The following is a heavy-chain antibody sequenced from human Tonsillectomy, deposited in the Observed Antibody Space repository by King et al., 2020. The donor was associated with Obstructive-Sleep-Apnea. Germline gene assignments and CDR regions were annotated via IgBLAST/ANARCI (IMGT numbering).Heavy chain of an antibody. Sequence: VQLVESGGDLVQPGGSLRLSCAASGFTFSSYAMNWVRQAPGKGLEWVSMISGSGTNTYYADSVKGRFTLSRDNSKNTVYLQMNSLRADDTAVYYCAKRYISGWNVFAYWGQGSLVTVSS. CDR2: ISGSGTNT. D-gene: IGHD6-19*01. V-gene: IGHV3-23*04. CDR3: AKRYISGWNVFAY. J-gene: IGHJ4*02. CDR1: GFTFSSYA.